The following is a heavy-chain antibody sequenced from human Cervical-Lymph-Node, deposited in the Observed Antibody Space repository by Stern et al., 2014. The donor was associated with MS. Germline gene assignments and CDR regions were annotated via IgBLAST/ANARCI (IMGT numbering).Heavy chain of an antibody. Sequence: QVQLVESGAEVKKPGSSVKVSCKASGGTFTSYAFNWVRQAPGQGLEWMGGIIPILDTPKFAQNFQGRLTITADESTSTAYMELSSLESEDTAVYYCAKAAVTTASFDSWGQGTLVTVSS. CDR3: AKAAVTTASFDS. CDR1: GGTFTSYA. CDR2: IIPILDTP. J-gene: IGHJ4*02. D-gene: IGHD4-17*01. V-gene: IGHV1-69*01.